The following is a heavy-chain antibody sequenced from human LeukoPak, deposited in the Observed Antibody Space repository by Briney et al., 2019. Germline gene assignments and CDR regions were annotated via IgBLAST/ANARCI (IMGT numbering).Heavy chain of an antibody. CDR2: IGVGGTTT. V-gene: IGHV3-23*01. Sequence: PGGSLRLSCAASGFTFSGYAMFWVRQAPGKGLEWVSAIGVGGTTTYYADSVRGRFTISRDNSKNTLYVQMNSLRAEDTAVHYCAKSLQGGARAFGSWGQGTLVTVSS. J-gene: IGHJ4*02. CDR3: AKSLQGGARAFGS. CDR1: GFTFSGYA. D-gene: IGHD1-26*01.